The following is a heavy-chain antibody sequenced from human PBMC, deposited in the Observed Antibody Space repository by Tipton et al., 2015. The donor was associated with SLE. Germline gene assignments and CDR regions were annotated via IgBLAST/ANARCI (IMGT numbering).Heavy chain of an antibody. CDR2: INHSGST. Sequence: TLSLTCTVSGDSVSSYYWSWIRQTPGKGLEWIGEINHSGSTNYNPSLKSRVTISVDTSKNQFSLKLSSVTAADTAVYYCARTVEDYYGSARDWFDPWGQGTLVTVSS. CDR1: GDSVSSYY. V-gene: IGHV4-34*01. CDR3: ARTVEDYYGSARDWFDP. D-gene: IGHD3-10*01. J-gene: IGHJ5*02.